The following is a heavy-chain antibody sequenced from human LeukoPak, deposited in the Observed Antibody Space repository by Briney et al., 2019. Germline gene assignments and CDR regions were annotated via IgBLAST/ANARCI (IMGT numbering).Heavy chain of an antibody. V-gene: IGHV3-21*01. CDR1: GFTFSRFS. D-gene: IGHD3-10*02. CDR3: AELGITMIGGV. CDR2: ISSSGTYI. J-gene: IGHJ6*04. Sequence: GGSLRLSCAASGFTFSRFSMNWVHQAPGMGLEWVSSISSSGTYIYYADSVKGRFTISRDSAKNSLYLQMNSLRAEDTAVYYCAELGITMIGGVWGKGTTVTISS.